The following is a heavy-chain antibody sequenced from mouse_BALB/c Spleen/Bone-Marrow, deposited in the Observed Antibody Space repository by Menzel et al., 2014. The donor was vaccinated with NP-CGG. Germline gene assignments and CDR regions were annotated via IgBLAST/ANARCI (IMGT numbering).Heavy chain of an antibody. CDR2: INPSTGYT. J-gene: IGHJ4*01. CDR3: ARNYDYDGGYYAMDY. Sequence: QVQLQQSGAELAKPGASVKMSCKASGYNFISYWMHWVKQRPGQGLEWIGYINPSTGYTEYNQKFKDKATLTADKSSSKAYRQLSSLTSEDSADYYGARNYDYDGGYYAMDYWGQGTSVTVSS. CDR1: GYNFISYW. V-gene: IGHV1-7*01. D-gene: IGHD2-4*01.